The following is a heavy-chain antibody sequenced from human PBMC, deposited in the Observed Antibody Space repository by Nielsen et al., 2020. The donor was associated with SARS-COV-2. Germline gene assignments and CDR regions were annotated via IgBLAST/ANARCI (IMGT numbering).Heavy chain of an antibody. CDR2: ISYDGSNK. D-gene: IGHD3-22*01. CDR3: ARDYYDSSGSGFYYYYYGMDV. J-gene: IGHJ6*02. V-gene: IGHV3-30*03. Sequence: VRQMPGKGLEWVALISYDGSNKYYTDSVKGRFTISRDNSKNTLYLQMNSLRAEDTAVYYCARDYYDSSGSGFYYYYYGMDVWGQGTTVTVSS.